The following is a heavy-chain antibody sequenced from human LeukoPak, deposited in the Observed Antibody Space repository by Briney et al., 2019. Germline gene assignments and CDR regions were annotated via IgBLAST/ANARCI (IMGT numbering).Heavy chain of an antibody. Sequence: GGSLRLSCAASGFTFSSYAMHWVRQAPGKGLEWVAVISYDGSNKYYADSVKGRFTISRDNSKNTLYPQMNSLRAEDTAVYYCASGVTTTPDYWGQGTLVTVSS. CDR1: GFTFSSYA. J-gene: IGHJ4*02. CDR2: ISYDGSNK. V-gene: IGHV3-30*04. CDR3: ASGVTTTPDY. D-gene: IGHD4-17*01.